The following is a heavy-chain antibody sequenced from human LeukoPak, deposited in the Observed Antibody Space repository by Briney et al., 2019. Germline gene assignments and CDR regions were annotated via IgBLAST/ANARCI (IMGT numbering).Heavy chain of an antibody. CDR3: AREDMWAFDL. V-gene: IGHV3-7*01. CDR1: GFTFRNYW. J-gene: IGHJ3*01. D-gene: IGHD2-15*01. Sequence: GGSLRLSCRASGFTFRNYWMSWVRQAPGKGLEWVANIKPDGSDKDYIDSVRGRFTISRDNAENSLFLQVNSLRAEDTAMYYCAREDMWAFDLWGQGTMVTVSS. CDR2: IKPDGSDK.